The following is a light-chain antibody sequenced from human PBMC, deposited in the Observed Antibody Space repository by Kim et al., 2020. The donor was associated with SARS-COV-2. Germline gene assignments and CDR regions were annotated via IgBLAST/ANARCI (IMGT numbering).Light chain of an antibody. CDR2: DDS. V-gene: IGLV3-21*03. CDR1: NIGSKS. CDR3: QVWDSSSDPVV. Sequence: APGKAAWITCGGNNIGSKSVHWYQQKPGQAPVLVVYDDSDRPSGIPERFSGSNSGNTATLTISRVEAGDEADYYCQVWDSSSDPVVFGGGTQLTVL. J-gene: IGLJ2*01.